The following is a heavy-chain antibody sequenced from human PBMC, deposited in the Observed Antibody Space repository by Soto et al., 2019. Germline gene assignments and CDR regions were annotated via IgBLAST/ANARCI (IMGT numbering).Heavy chain of an antibody. CDR2: IYWDDDK. D-gene: IGHD6-13*01. V-gene: IGHV2-5*02. J-gene: IGHJ5*02. Sequence: QITLKESGPTLAKPTQTLTLTCTFSGFSLSTSGVGVGWIRQPPGKALEWLALIYWDDDKRYSPSLKSRLTITKDTSKNQVVLTMTNMDPVDTATYYCAHRPGAAAVVRENWFDPWGQGTLVTVSS. CDR3: AHRPGAAAVVRENWFDP. CDR1: GFSLSTSGVG.